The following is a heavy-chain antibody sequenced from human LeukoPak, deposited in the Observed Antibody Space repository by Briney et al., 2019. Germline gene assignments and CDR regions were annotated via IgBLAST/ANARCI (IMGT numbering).Heavy chain of an antibody. J-gene: IGHJ4*02. CDR1: GGSISSGGYY. CDR3: ARICSGGSCYHQTFDY. V-gene: IGHV4-31*03. CDR2: IYYSGST. D-gene: IGHD2-15*01. Sequence: SETLSLTCTVSGGSISSGGYYWSWIRQHPGKGLEWIVYIYYSGSTYYNPSLKSRVTISVDTSKNQFSLKLSSVTAADTAVYYCARICSGGSCYHQTFDYGGQGTLVTVSS.